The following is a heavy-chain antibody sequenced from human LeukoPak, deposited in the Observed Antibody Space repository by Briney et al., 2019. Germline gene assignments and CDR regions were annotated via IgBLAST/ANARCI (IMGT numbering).Heavy chain of an antibody. J-gene: IGHJ4*02. CDR3: ASGFLDDFWSGHF. Sequence: QPGGSLRLSCTASEFTYWMSWVRQGPGKGLEWVANIKEDGREKYYVASVKGRFTISRDNAKKSLYLQMNSLRVEDTAVYYCASGFLDDFWSGHFWGQGTLVTVSS. D-gene: IGHD3-3*01. CDR1: EFTYW. CDR2: IKEDGREK. V-gene: IGHV3-7*01.